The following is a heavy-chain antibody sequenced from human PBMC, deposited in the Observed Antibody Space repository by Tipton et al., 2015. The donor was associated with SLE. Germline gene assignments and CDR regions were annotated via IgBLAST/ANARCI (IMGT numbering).Heavy chain of an antibody. D-gene: IGHD3-22*01. J-gene: IGHJ4*02. CDR2: IYYSGST. Sequence: TLSLTCTVSGGSISSGSYYWSWIRQHPGKGLEWIGYIYYSGSTYYNPSLKSRVTISVDTSKNQFSLKLSSVTAADTAVYYCARGGNYYDSSGYYEDYWGQGTLVTVSS. V-gene: IGHV4-31*03. CDR3: ARGGNYYDSSGYYEDY. CDR1: GGSISSGSYY.